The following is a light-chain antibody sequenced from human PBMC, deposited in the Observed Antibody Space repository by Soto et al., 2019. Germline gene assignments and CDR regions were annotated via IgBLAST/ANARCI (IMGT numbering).Light chain of an antibody. V-gene: IGLV1-40*01. CDR3: QSYDSSLSGYV. CDR1: SSNIGAGHD. J-gene: IGLJ1*01. CDR2: GNS. Sequence: HCVLTQPPSGSGAPLHSLPLSCTESSSNIGAGHDVHWYQQLPGTAPKLLIYGNSNRPSGVPDRFSGSKSGTSASLAITGLQAEDEADYYCQSYDSSLSGYVFGTGTKVTV.